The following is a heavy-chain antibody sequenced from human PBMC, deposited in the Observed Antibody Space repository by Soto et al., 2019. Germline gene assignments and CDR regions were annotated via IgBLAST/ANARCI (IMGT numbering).Heavy chain of an antibody. CDR3: ARSWNYNWFDP. D-gene: IGHD1-7*01. V-gene: IGHV3-11*01. CDR2: ISSSGSTI. Sequence: RRLSCAASGFTFSDYYMSWIRQAPGKGLEWVSYISSSGSTIYYADSVKGRFTISRDNAKNSLYLQMNSLRAEDTAVYYCARSWNYNWFDPWGQGTLVTVSS. J-gene: IGHJ5*02. CDR1: GFTFSDYY.